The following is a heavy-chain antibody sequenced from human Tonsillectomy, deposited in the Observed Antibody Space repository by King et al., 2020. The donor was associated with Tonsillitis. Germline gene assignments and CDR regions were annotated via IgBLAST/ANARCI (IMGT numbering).Heavy chain of an antibody. CDR1: GYTFTSYD. D-gene: IGHD4-23*01. CDR3: ARVGYGGNNYYFDY. Sequence: VQLVESGAEVKKPGASVKVSCEASGYTFTSYDINWVQQATGQGLEWMGWMNPNSGNSVYAQKFQGRVTMTRNTSISTAYMELSSLRSEDTAVYYCARVGYGGNNYYFDYWGQGTLVTVSS. J-gene: IGHJ4*02. V-gene: IGHV1-8*01. CDR2: MNPNSGNS.